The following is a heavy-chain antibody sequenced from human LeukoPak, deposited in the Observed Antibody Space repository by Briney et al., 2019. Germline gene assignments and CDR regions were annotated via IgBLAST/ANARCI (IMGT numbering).Heavy chain of an antibody. CDR1: GFTFTRLW. D-gene: IGHD6-13*01. CDR3: AKADASSWWGYFDY. CDR2: IKQDGSDK. J-gene: IGHJ4*02. Sequence: PGGSLRLSCAASGFTFTRLWMSWVRQAPGKGLEWVANIKQDGSDKYYVDSVKGRFTISRDNSKNTLYLQMNSLRAEDTAVYYCAKADASSWWGYFDYWGQGTLVTVSS. V-gene: IGHV3-7*03.